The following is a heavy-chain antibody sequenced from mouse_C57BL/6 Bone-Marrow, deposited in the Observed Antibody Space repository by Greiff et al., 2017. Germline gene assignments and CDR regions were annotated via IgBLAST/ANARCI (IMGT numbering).Heavy chain of an antibody. CDR1: GFTFSDYY. CDR3: SSEGRWYYFDY. D-gene: IGHD1-1*02. Sequence: EVQGVESGGGLVQPGGSLKLSCAASGFTFSDYYMYWVRQTPEKRLEWVAYISNGGGSTNYPDTVKGGFTISRDNDKNTLYLQTSRLKSEDTAMYYWSSEGRWYYFDYWGQGTTLTVSS. CDR2: ISNGGGST. J-gene: IGHJ2*01. V-gene: IGHV5-12*01.